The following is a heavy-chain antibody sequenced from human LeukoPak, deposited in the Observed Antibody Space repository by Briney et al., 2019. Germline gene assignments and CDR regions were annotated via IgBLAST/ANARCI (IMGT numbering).Heavy chain of an antibody. Sequence: SETLSLTCTVSGGSISSGGYYWSWIRQPPGKSLDWIGYIYFTGSTNYNPSLESRVTMSVDTSKNQFSLYLSSVTAADAAVYYCARAPYSLIQLSLVGGVFDIWGQGTVVTVSS. D-gene: IGHD5-18*01. CDR2: IYFTGST. CDR1: GGSISSGGYY. V-gene: IGHV4-61*08. CDR3: ARAPYSLIQLSLVGGVFDI. J-gene: IGHJ3*02.